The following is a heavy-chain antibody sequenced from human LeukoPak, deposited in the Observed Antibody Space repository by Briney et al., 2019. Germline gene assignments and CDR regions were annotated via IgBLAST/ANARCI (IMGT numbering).Heavy chain of an antibody. CDR3: AKDGYHYDFWSGYLPYYYMDV. D-gene: IGHD3-3*01. CDR2: ISGSGGTT. J-gene: IGHJ6*03. V-gene: IGHV3-23*01. CDR1: GFTFSTYA. Sequence: GGSLRLSCAASGFTFSTYAMSWVRQAPGKGVEWVSAISGSGGTTSYADSVKGRFTISRDNSKNTLYLQMNSLRAEDTAVYYCAKDGYHYDFWSGYLPYYYMDVWGKGTTVTVSS.